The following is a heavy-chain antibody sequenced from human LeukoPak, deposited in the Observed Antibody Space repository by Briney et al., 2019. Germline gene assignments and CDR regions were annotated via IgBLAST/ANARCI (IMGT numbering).Heavy chain of an antibody. J-gene: IGHJ4*02. CDR1: GGSFSGYY. CDR2: IYYSGST. CDR3: ATLSYSQDDY. V-gene: IGHV4-39*01. Sequence: PSETLSLTCAVSGGSFSGYYWSWIRQPPGKGLEWIGSIYYSGSTYYNPSLKSRVTISVDTSKNQFSLKLSSATAADTAVYYCATLSYSQDDYWGQGTLVTVSS. D-gene: IGHD5-18*01.